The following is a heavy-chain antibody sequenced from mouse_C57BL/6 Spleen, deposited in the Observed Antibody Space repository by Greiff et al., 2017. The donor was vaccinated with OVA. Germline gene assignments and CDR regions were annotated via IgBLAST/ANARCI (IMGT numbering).Heavy chain of an antibody. Sequence: QVQLKPSGAELVKPGASVKLSCKASGYTFTEYTIHWVKQRSGQGLEWIGWFYPGSGSINYNEKFKDKATVTADKSSSTVYMELSRLTSEDSAVYFCARQKENYYDGYYDYAMDYWGQGTSVTVSS. CDR1: GYTFTEYT. V-gene: IGHV1-62-2*01. CDR2: FYPGSGSI. CDR3: ARQKENYYDGYYDYAMDY. D-gene: IGHD2-3*01. J-gene: IGHJ4*01.